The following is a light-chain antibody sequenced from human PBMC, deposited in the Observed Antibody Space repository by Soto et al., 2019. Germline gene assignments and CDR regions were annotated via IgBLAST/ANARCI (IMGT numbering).Light chain of an antibody. CDR2: DAS. CDR3: QQYENLPT. CDR1: QNINNY. J-gene: IGKJ5*01. Sequence: DIPMTQSQSSLSASVGDRFTITWQASQNINNYLNWYQQKPGRAPKLLIYDASNLEAGVPSRFRGSGSGTDFTFTISRLQPEDIATYYCQQYENLPTFGQGTRLEIK. V-gene: IGKV1-33*01.